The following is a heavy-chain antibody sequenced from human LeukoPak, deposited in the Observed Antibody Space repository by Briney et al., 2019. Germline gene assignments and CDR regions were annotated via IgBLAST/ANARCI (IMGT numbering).Heavy chain of an antibody. Sequence: QPGGSLRLSCAASGFTFSIYAMSWVSQAPGKGLEWVSGISGAATGTYYAASVKARFTISRDNSKHALYLQMDSLRAGDTAVYYCAKAYRTSSTYLDVWGQGTTVTVSS. D-gene: IGHD2-2*01. CDR1: GFTFSIYA. V-gene: IGHV3-23*01. CDR3: AKAYRTSSTYLDV. J-gene: IGHJ6*02. CDR2: ISGAATGT.